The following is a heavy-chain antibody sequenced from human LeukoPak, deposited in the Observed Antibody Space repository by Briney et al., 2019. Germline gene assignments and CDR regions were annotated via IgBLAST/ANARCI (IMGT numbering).Heavy chain of an antibody. J-gene: IGHJ5*02. D-gene: IGHD6-6*01. CDR3: ARDCRIAARPLAHNWFDP. CDR2: ITPIFGTA. Sequence: SVKVSCKASGGTFSSYAISWVRQAPGQGLEWMGGITPIFGTANYAQKFQGRVTITTDESTSTAYMELSSLRSEDTAVYYCARDCRIAARPLAHNWFDPWGQGTLVTVSS. CDR1: GGTFSSYA. V-gene: IGHV1-69*05.